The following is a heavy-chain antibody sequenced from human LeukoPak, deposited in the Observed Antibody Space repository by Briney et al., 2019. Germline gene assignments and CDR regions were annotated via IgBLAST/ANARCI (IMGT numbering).Heavy chain of an antibody. Sequence: SETLSLTCTVSDGSVSSYYWNWIRQPPGKGLEWIGYIYYNGSTNYNPSLKSRVTISVDSSKNQFSLKLSSVTAADTAVYYCASSGDRLSAFDPWGQGTLVTVSS. CDR1: DGSVSSYY. CDR3: ASSGDRLSAFDP. D-gene: IGHD7-27*01. J-gene: IGHJ5*02. CDR2: IYYNGST. V-gene: IGHV4-59*02.